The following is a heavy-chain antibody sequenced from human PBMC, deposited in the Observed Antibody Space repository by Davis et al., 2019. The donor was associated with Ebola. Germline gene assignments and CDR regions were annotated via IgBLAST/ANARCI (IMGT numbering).Heavy chain of an antibody. CDR3: ARDGGASNPFAY. Sequence: GASLKISCAASGFPFSSYELNWVRQAPGKGLGWVAYISSSDTTLYYADSVKGRFTISRDNAKNSLYLQMNSLRAEDTAVYYCARDGGASNPFAYGGQGTLVTVSS. CDR1: GFPFSSYE. D-gene: IGHD2-21*01. CDR2: ISSSDTTL. V-gene: IGHV3-48*03. J-gene: IGHJ4*02.